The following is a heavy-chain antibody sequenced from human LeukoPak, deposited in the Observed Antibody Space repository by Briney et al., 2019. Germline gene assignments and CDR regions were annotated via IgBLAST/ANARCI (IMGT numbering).Heavy chain of an antibody. CDR2: ISYDGSNK. CDR1: RFTFSSYG. D-gene: IGHD3-22*01. Sequence: GRPLRLSCAASRFTFSSYGMHWVRQAPGKGLEWVALISYDGSNKYYADSVKGRFTISRDNSKNTLYLQMNSLRAEDTAVYYCAKVGAYDSSGFAPTLDYWGQGTLVTVSS. CDR3: AKVGAYDSSGFAPTLDY. V-gene: IGHV3-30*18. J-gene: IGHJ4*02.